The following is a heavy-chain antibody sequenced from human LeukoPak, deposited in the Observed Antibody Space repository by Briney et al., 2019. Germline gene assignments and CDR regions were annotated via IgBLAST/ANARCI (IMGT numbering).Heavy chain of an antibody. D-gene: IGHD2-15*01. CDR3: ARDGGLHTNFDY. Sequence: GGSLRLSCAASGFTFRNYWMGWVRHAPGKGLEWVANTKPDGTAEYYADSVRGRFTTSRDNANNFLYPQMNSLRGEDTAVYYCARDGGLHTNFDYWGQGTLVTVSS. CDR2: TKPDGTAE. J-gene: IGHJ4*02. V-gene: IGHV3-7*01. CDR1: GFTFRNYW.